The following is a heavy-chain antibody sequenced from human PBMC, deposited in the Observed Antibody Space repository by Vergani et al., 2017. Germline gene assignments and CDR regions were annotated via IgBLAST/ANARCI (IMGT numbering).Heavy chain of an antibody. D-gene: IGHD3-22*01. Sequence: QVQLQQWGAGLLKPSETLSLTCAVYGGSFSGYYWSWIRQPPGKGLEWIGEINHSGSTKYNPSLKCRVTISVDTSKNQFSLKLSSVTAADTAVYYCARRPYYYDSSGYSKYYYYGMDVWGQGTTVTVSS. V-gene: IGHV4-34*01. CDR2: INHSGST. CDR1: GGSFSGYY. J-gene: IGHJ6*02. CDR3: ARRPYYYDSSGYSKYYYYGMDV.